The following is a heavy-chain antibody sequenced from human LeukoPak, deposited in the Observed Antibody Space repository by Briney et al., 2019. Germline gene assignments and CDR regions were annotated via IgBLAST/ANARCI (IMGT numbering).Heavy chain of an antibody. Sequence: SQTLSLTCAISGDSVSRHDLTWDWVRQSPWRGLEWLGRTFYRSKWYNDYAVSVKSRITVSPDTSKNQFSLHLNSVTPEDTAVYYCVRSYDWVFDYWGQGTRVTVSS. CDR1: GDSVSRHDLT. J-gene: IGHJ4*02. V-gene: IGHV6-1*01. CDR2: TFYRSKWYN. CDR3: VRSYDWVFDY. D-gene: IGHD1-1*01.